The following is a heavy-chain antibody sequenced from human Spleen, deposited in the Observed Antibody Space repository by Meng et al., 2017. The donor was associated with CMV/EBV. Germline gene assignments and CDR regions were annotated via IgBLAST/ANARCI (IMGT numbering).Heavy chain of an antibody. CDR1: GGSISNSNC. D-gene: IGHD6-13*01. CDR2: IYHSGST. J-gene: IGHJ4*02. Sequence: SETLSLTCAVSGGSISNSNCWSRVRQPPGKGLEWIGGIYHSGSTNYNPSLKSRVTISVDKSKNQFSLKLSSVTAADTAVYYCARVWYSSSWYSFDYWGQGTLVTVSS. V-gene: IGHV4-4*02. CDR3: ARVWYSSSWYSFDY.